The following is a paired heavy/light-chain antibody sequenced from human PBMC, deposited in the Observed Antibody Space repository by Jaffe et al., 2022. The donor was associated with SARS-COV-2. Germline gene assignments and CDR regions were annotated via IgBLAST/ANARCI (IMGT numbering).Light chain of an antibody. CDR2: DVS. CDR3: YSYAGSDTWV. CDR1: SSDVGGYRY. V-gene: IGLV2-11*01. Sequence: QSALTQPRSVSGSPGQSVTMSCTGTSSDVGGYRYVSWYQQHPGKAPKLMISDVSKRPSGVPDRFSGSKSGNTASLTISGLQAEDEADYYCYSYAGSDTWVFGGGTKLTVL. J-gene: IGLJ3*02.
Heavy chain of an antibody. CDR3: ARDTGYSSAL. J-gene: IGHJ4*02. CDR2: IKSDGSST. CDR1: GFAFNTYW. Sequence: EVQLVESGGGLVQPGGSLRLSCAASGFAFNTYWMHWVRQAPGKGLVWVALIKSDGSSTTYADSVKGRFTISRDNAKNMLYLQMNSLRAEDTAVYYCARDTGYSSALWGQGTLVTVPS. D-gene: IGHD5-18*01. V-gene: IGHV3-74*01.